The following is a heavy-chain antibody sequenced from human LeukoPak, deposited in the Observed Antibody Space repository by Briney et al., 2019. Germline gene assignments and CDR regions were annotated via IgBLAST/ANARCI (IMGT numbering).Heavy chain of an antibody. D-gene: IGHD6-19*01. CDR1: GYTFTSYY. V-gene: IGHV1-46*01. CDR3: ARVAVAGLRWHQLDY. Sequence: ASVKVSCKASGYTFTSYYMHWVRQAPGQGLEWMGIINPSGGSTSYAQKFQGRVTMTRDTSTSTVYMELSSLRSEDTAVYYCARVAVAGLRWHQLDYWGQGTLVTVSS. J-gene: IGHJ4*02. CDR2: INPSGGST.